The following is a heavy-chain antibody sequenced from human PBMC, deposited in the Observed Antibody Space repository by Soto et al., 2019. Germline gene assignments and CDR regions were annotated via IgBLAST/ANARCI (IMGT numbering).Heavy chain of an antibody. CDR2: ISSSSSTI. D-gene: IGHD3-10*01. CDR1: GFTFSSYS. J-gene: IGHJ6*03. V-gene: IGHV3-48*01. CDR3: ARDLLWFGESQGVMDV. Sequence: QPGGSLRLSCAASGFTFSSYSMNWVRQAPGKGLEWVSYISSSSSTIYYADSVKGRFTISRDNAKNSLYLQMNSLRAEDTAVYYCARDLLWFGESQGVMDVWGKGTTVTVSS.